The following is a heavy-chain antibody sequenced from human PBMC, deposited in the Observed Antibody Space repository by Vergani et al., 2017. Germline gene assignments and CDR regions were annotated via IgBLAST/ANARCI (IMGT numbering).Heavy chain of an antibody. V-gene: IGHV3-53*04. Sequence: EVQLVESGGGLVQPGGSLRLSCAASGFTVSSNYMSWVRQAPGKGLEWVSVIYSGGSTYYADSVKGRFTISRHNSKNTLYLQMNSLRAEDTAVYYCARGTXGWASPPYYYDSSHAFDIWGQGTMVTVSS. D-gene: IGHD3-22*01. CDR1: GFTVSSNY. CDR2: IYSGGST. CDR3: ARGTXGWASPPYYYDSSHAFDI. J-gene: IGHJ3*02.